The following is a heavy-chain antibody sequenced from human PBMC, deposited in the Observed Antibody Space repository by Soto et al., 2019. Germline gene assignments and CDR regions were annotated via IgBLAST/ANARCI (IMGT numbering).Heavy chain of an antibody. V-gene: IGHV6-1*01. CDR3: ARAYDFWSGYGLGNWFDP. CDR2: TYYRSKWYN. D-gene: IGHD3-3*01. CDR1: GDSVSSNSAA. J-gene: IGHJ5*02. Sequence: SHTLSLPCAISGDSVSSNSAAWNLIRQSPSRGLEWLGRTYYRSKWYNDYAVSVKSRITINPDTSKNQFSLQLNSVTAADTAVYYCARAYDFWSGYGLGNWFDPWGQGTLVTV.